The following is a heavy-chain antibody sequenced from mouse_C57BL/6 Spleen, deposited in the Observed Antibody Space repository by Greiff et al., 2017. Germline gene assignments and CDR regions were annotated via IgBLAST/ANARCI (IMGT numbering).Heavy chain of an antibody. J-gene: IGHJ4*01. Sequence: VMLVESGPGLVAPSQSLSITCTVSGFSFTSYGVDWVRQPPGKGLEWLGVIRGDGSTNYNSALMARLSISKDNSTSQVYLKRNRLQTDDTAMYYCAKRQPPYYAMDYWGQGTSVTVSS. D-gene: IGHD3-2*01. CDR3: AKRQPPYYAMDY. CDR2: IRGDGST. CDR1: GFSFTSYG. V-gene: IGHV2-9*01.